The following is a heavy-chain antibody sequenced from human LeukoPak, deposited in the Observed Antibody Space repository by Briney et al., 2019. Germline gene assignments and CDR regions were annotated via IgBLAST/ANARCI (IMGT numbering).Heavy chain of an antibody. CDR1: GYTLTELS. CDR3: ATAPRVYDSSGYYDLYMDV. J-gene: IGHJ6*03. Sequence: ASVKVSCKXSGYTLTELSMHWVRQAPGKGLEWMGGFDPEDGETIYAQKFQGRVTMTEDTSTDTAYMELSSLRSEDTAVYYCATAPRVYDSSGYYDLYMDVWGKGTTVTVSS. D-gene: IGHD3-22*01. V-gene: IGHV1-24*01. CDR2: FDPEDGET.